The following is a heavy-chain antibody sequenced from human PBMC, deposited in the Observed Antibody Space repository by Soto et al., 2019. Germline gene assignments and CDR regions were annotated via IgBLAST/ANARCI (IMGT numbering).Heavy chain of an antibody. V-gene: IGHV3-66*01. J-gene: IGHJ6*02. D-gene: IGHD3-9*01. CDR3: ARDMGWVVRYFDWLPTGDYYGMDV. CDR1: GFTVSSNY. CDR2: IYSGGST. Sequence: GGSLRLSCAASGFTVSSNYMSWVRQAPGKGLEWVSVIYSGGSTYYADSVKGIFTISRDNSKNTLYLQMIILRAEDTALYYCARDMGWVVRYFDWLPTGDYYGMDVWGQGTTVTVSS.